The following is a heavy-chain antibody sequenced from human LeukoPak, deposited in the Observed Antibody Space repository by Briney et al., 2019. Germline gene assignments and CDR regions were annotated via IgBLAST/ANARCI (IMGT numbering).Heavy chain of an antibody. V-gene: IGHV1-69*06. CDR3: ARDRGPLWFGELLEGSYYYYYYMDV. Sequence: SVKVPCKASGYTFTGYYMHWVRQAPGQGLEWMGGIIPIFGTANYAQKFQGRVTITADKSTSTAYMELSSLRSDDTAVYYCARDRGPLWFGELLEGSYYYYYYMDVWGKGTTVTISS. CDR2: IIPIFGTA. CDR1: GYTFTGYY. D-gene: IGHD3-10*01. J-gene: IGHJ6*03.